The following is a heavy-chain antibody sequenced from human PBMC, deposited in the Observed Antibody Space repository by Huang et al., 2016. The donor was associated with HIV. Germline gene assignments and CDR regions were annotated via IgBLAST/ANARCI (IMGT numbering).Heavy chain of an antibody. V-gene: IGHV1-3*01. CDR1: GFNFLTYA. CDR2: INGKGLT. CDR3: ARDKEAGTPFFDP. J-gene: IGHJ5*02. D-gene: IGHD6-19*01. Sequence: QVQLVQSGAEVEKPGASVNLSCKASGFNFLTYALHWVRQAPGQRLEWMGWINGKGLTKYAQKFQGRVTITRDRSASSVYVDFKSLTYEDTAVYYCARDKEAGTPFFDPWGQGTLVTVSS.